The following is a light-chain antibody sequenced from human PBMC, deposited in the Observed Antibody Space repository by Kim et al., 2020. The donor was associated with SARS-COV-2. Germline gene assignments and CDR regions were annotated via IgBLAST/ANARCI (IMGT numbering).Light chain of an antibody. J-gene: IGKJ5*01. CDR3: QQYDAPPFT. V-gene: IGKV1-33*01. CDR2: DAA. CDR1: DDVSDY. Sequence: GDRVTITCQASDDVSDYFNWYHQKPGEAPKVLIRDAANLESGVPSRFSRGGYGTEFSLTISSVQPEDMGTYYCQQYDAPPFTFRQGTRP.